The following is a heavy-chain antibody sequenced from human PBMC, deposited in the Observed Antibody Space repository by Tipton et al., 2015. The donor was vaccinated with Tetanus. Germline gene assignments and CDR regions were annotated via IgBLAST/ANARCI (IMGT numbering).Heavy chain of an antibody. D-gene: IGHD4-11*01. CDR2: IHHSGLA. J-gene: IGHJ3*02. Sequence: LRLSCTVSGDSVSTGNFSWSWLRPPPGPGLAWIAFIHHSGLAFSKPSLKSRVSISIDTSQNQFSLRLTSVTAADTAVYFCARNVYTVTNDAFDIWGHGTLVNVSS. CDR1: GDSVSTGNFS. CDR3: ARNVYTVTNDAFDI. V-gene: IGHV4-30-4*01.